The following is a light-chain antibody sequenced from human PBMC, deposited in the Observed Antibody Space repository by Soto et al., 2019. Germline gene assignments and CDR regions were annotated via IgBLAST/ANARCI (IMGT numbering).Light chain of an antibody. J-gene: IGKJ1*01. CDR1: QSVSSN. CDR2: GAS. Sequence: EIVMTQSPATLSVSPGDIATLSCRASQSVSSNLAWYQQKPGQAPRLIIYGASTRATGIPARFSGSGSGTECTLTISSLQSEDFAVYYCQQYNNWPRTLGQGTKVDIK. CDR3: QQYNNWPRT. V-gene: IGKV3-15*01.